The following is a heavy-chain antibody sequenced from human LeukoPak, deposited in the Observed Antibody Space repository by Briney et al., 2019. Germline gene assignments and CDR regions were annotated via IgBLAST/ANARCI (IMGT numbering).Heavy chain of an antibody. V-gene: IGHV3-23*01. Sequence: GGSLRLSCAASGFTFSNYAMSWVRQAPGKGLEWVSAIRGSGGSTYYADSVKGRFTISRDNSKSTLYLQMNSLGAEDTALYYCARPEYSNSWYDFDYWGQGTLVTVSS. CDR3: ARPEYSNSWYDFDY. D-gene: IGHD6-13*01. CDR1: GFTFSNYA. J-gene: IGHJ4*02. CDR2: IRGSGGST.